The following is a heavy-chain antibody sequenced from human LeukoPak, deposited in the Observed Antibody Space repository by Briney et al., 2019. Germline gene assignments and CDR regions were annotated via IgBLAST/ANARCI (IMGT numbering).Heavy chain of an antibody. D-gene: IGHD4-11*01. J-gene: IGHJ5*02. Sequence: ASVKVSCKASGYTFTSYGISWVRQAPGQGLEWMGWISAYNGNTNYAQKLQGRVTMTTDKSTSTAYMELSSLRSEDTAVYYCARPRTVTTGGDWFDPWGQGTLVTVSS. CDR2: ISAYNGNT. CDR1: GYTFTSYG. V-gene: IGHV1-18*01. CDR3: ARPRTVTTGGDWFDP.